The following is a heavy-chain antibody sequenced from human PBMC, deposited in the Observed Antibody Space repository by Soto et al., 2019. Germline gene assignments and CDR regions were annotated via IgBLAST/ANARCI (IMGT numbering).Heavy chain of an antibody. Sequence: QVQLVQSGAEVKKPGASVKVSRKASGYTFTSYDINWVRQATGQGLEWMGWMNPNSGNTGYAQKFQGRVTMTRNTSISTAYMELSSLRSEDTAVYYCARVSVDYGDYGSYYYGMDVWGQGTTVTVSS. D-gene: IGHD4-17*01. CDR1: GYTFTSYD. V-gene: IGHV1-8*01. CDR3: ARVSVDYGDYGSYYYGMDV. J-gene: IGHJ6*02. CDR2: MNPNSGNT.